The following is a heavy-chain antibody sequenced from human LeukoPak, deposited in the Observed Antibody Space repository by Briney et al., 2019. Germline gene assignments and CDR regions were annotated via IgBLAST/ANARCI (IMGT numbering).Heavy chain of an antibody. V-gene: IGHV3-23*01. CDR2: ITDELDT. J-gene: IGHJ4*02. Sequence: GGSLRLSCAASGFPFRSYAMTWVRQAPGKGLECVSVITDELDTYYADSVKGRFTISRDNSKNTLDLQMNSLRVEDTAVYYCAKLYSGTWLTDYWGQGTLVTVSS. CDR3: AKLYSGTWLTDY. CDR1: GFPFRSYA. D-gene: IGHD6-13*01.